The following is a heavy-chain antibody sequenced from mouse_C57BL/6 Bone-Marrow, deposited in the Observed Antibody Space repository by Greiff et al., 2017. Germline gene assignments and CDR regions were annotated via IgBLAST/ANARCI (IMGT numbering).Heavy chain of an antibody. CDR2: IDPNSGGT. V-gene: IGHV1-72*01. D-gene: IGHD1-1*01. J-gene: IGHJ2*01. CDR3: ARGVLFNYVDY. CDR1: GYTFTSYW. Sequence: QVQLQQSGAELVKPGASVKLSCKASGYTFTSYWMHWVKQRPGRGLGWIGRIDPNSGGTKYNEKFKSKATLTVDKPSSTTYMQLNSLTAEDSAVYNCARGVLFNYVDYWGQGTTLTVSS.